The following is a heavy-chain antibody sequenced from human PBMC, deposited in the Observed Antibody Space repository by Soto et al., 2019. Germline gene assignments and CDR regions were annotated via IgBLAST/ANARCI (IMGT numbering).Heavy chain of an antibody. V-gene: IGHV4-39*01. CDR2: IYYTGSS. CDR3: ALSGLAERRASDWFDP. CDR1: GDSMNWNNFY. Sequence: SETLSLTXTVSGDSMNWNNFYCAWIRQPPGKGLGWIGNIYYTGSSYFNPSLTGRVTMSVDMSKNQVSLKVKSVTAADTAVYFCALSGLAERRASDWFDPWGQGTLVTVSS. J-gene: IGHJ5*02. D-gene: IGHD1-1*01.